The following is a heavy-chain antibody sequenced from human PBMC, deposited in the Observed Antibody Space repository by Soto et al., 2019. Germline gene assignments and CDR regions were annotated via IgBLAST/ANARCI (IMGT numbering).Heavy chain of an antibody. J-gene: IGHJ4*02. CDR1: GYTFTSYG. CDR2: ISVYNGNT. CDR3: ARDLGWGYDSTGYSFDY. V-gene: IGHV1-18*04. Sequence: QVQLVQSGAEVKKPGASGKVSCKASGYTFTSYGISWVRPAPGQGLEWMGWISVYNGNTNYAQKVQGRVTMTTEKSTSTAYMELRSLRSDDTAVYYCARDLGWGYDSTGYSFDYWGQGTLVTVSA. D-gene: IGHD3-22*01.